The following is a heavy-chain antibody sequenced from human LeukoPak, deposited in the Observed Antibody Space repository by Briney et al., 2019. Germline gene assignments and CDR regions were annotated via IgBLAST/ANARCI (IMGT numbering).Heavy chain of an antibody. D-gene: IGHD1-26*01. CDR2: INPNSGGT. CDR3: ARVAVGASPFDY. V-gene: IGHV1-2*02. Sequence: ASVKVSCKASGYTFTGYHIHWVRQAPGQGLEWMGWINPNSGGTNYAQKFQGRVTMTRDTSISTAYMELSRLRSDDTAVYYCARVAVGASPFDYWGQGTLVTVSS. J-gene: IGHJ4*02. CDR1: GYTFTGYH.